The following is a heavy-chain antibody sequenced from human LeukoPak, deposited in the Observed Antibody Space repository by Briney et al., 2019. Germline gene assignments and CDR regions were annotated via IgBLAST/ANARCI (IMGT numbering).Heavy chain of an antibody. J-gene: IGHJ6*03. CDR3: ARGLVRYYYYYMDV. V-gene: IGHV4-34*01. CDR2: INHSGST. D-gene: IGHD2-8*02. Sequence: PSETLSLTCAVYGGSFSGYYWSWFRQPPGKGLEWIGEINHSGSTNYNPSLKSRVTMSVDTSKNQFSLKLSSVTAADTAVYYCARGLVRYYYYYMDVWGKGTTVTVSS. CDR1: GGSFSGYY.